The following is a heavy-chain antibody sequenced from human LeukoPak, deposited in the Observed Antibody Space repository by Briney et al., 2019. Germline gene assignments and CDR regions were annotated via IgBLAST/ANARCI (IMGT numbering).Heavy chain of an antibody. CDR2: IYYSGST. V-gene: IGHV4-59*12. J-gene: IGHJ6*02. CDR1: GGSISSYY. CDR3: ARDRVRPPYGSGSYYYGMDV. Sequence: SETLSLTCTVSGGSISSYYWSWIRQPPGKGLEWIGYIYYSGSTNYNPSLKSRVTISVDTSKNQFSLKLSSVTAADTAVYYCARDRVRPPYGSGSYYYGMDVWGQGTTVTVSS. D-gene: IGHD3-10*01.